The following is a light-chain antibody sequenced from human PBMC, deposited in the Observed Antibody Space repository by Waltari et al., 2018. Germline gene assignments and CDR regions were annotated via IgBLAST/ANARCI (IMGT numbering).Light chain of an antibody. J-gene: IGLJ3*02. V-gene: IGLV1-47*01. Sequence: QSVLIQPPSASETPGQRVTISCSVSHSNSGRNYVCWYQPLPGTAPELLIYRNPQRPSGVPDRFSGSKSDTSASLAISGLRSEDEADYYCAAWDDSLRAWVFGGGTKLTVL. CDR1: HSNSGRNY. CDR2: RNP. CDR3: AAWDDSLRAWV.